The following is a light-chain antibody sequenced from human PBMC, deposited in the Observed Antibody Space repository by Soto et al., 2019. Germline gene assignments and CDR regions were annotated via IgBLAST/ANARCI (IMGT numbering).Light chain of an antibody. CDR1: QSVYYSSNNKNC. Sequence: DIVMTQSPDSLGVSLGERATINCKSSQSVYYSSNNKNCLTWYQQKPGHPPKLLIYWASTREFGVPDRFSVSGSGTDFTLTISSLQAEDVAVYYCQQCYSIPYTFGKGNKLEIK. CDR3: QQCYSIPYT. J-gene: IGKJ2*01. CDR2: WAS. V-gene: IGKV4-1*01.